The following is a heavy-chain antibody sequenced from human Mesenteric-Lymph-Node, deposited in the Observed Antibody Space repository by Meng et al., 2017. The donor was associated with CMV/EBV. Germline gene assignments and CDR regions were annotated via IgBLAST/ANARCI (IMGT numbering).Heavy chain of an antibody. D-gene: IGHD2-21*01. CDR3: ARGRHKYCGGDCSDAFDI. V-gene: IGHV3-30*02. CDR1: GFTFSSFG. J-gene: IGHJ3*02. CDR2: IRYDGSNK. Sequence: GGSLRLSCAASGFTFSSFGMYWVRQAPGKGLEWVAFIRYDGSNKYYADSVKGRFTISRDNAKNTVYLQMNGLRVEDTAVYFCARGRHKYCGGDCSDAFDIWGVGTMVTVSS.